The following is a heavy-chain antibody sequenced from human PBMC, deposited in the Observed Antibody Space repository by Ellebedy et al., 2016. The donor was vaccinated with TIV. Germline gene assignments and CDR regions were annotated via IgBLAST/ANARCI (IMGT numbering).Heavy chain of an antibody. V-gene: IGHV3-11*06. Sequence: GESLKISXAASGFTFSDYYMTWIRQAPGKGLEWVSYISGSGSYTKYADSVKGRFTISRDNAKNSLYLQMNSLRAEDTAVYYCARLTTVTTPGGMDVWGQGTTVTVSS. D-gene: IGHD4-17*01. J-gene: IGHJ6*02. CDR1: GFTFSDYY. CDR2: ISGSGSYT. CDR3: ARLTTVTTPGGMDV.